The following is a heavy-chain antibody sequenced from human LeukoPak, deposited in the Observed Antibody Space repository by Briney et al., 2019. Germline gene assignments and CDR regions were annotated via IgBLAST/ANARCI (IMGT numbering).Heavy chain of an antibody. V-gene: IGHV3-30*02. J-gene: IGHJ4*02. D-gene: IGHD2-21*02. CDR1: GFTFSSYG. CDR2: IRYDGSNK. CDR3: AKEVDCPSDCLFFHS. Sequence: PGGSLRLSCAASGFTFSSYGMHWVRQAPGKGLEWVAFIRYDGSNKYYADSVKGRFTISRDNSKNTLYLQMNSLRPEDTALYHCAKEVDCPSDCLFFHSWGQGTLVTVSS.